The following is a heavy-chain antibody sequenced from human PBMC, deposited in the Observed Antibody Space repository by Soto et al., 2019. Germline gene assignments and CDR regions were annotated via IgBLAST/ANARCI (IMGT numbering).Heavy chain of an antibody. CDR1: GFTFDDYA. CDR2: ISWNSGSI. D-gene: IGHD2-15*01. V-gene: IGHV3-9*01. Sequence: GGSLRLSCAASGFTFDDYAMHWVRQAPGKGLEWASGISWNSGSIGYADSVKGRFTISRDNAKNSLYLQMNSLRAEDTALYYCAKGTGVVVAAYDAFDIWGQGTMVTVSS. J-gene: IGHJ3*02. CDR3: AKGTGVVVAAYDAFDI.